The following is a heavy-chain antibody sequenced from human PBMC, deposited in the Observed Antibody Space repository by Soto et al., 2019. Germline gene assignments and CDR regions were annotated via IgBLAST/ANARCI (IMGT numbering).Heavy chain of an antibody. CDR2: IYPGDSDT. J-gene: IGHJ6*02. CDR1: GYSFINYW. V-gene: IGHV5-51*01. CDR3: AKYRDHGMDV. D-gene: IGHD5-12*01. Sequence: PGESLKISCNGSGYSFINYWIGWVRQLPGKGLEWMGIIYPGDSDTRYSPSFQGQVTVSVDKSISTAYLQWSSLKASDTAMYYCAKYRDHGMDVWGQGTTVTVYS.